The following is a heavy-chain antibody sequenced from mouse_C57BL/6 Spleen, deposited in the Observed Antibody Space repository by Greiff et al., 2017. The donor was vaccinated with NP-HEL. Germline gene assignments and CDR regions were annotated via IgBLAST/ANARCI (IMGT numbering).Heavy chain of an antibody. Sequence: QVHVKQPGAELVKPGASVKMSCKASGYTFTSYWITWVKQRPGQGLEWIGDIYPGSGSTNYNEKFKSKATLTVDTSSSTAYMQLSSLTSEDSAVYYCARGGYYGSYYAMDYWGQGTSVTVSS. CDR2: IYPGSGST. V-gene: IGHV1-55*01. CDR3: ARGGYYGSYYAMDY. J-gene: IGHJ4*01. D-gene: IGHD1-1*01. CDR1: GYTFTSYW.